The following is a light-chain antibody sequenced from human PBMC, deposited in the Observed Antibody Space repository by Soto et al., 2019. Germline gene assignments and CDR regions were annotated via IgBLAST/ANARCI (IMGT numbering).Light chain of an antibody. Sequence: DIHMTQSPSSLSASVLDIVTITFRASQSIINYLNWYQQKPGKAPKLLIYAASSLHSGVPSRFSGSGSGTDFTLTISSLQPEDFATYYCQQSYTTPLTFGGGTKVDI. V-gene: IGKV1-39*01. CDR3: QQSYTTPLT. J-gene: IGKJ4*01. CDR1: QSIINY. CDR2: AAS.